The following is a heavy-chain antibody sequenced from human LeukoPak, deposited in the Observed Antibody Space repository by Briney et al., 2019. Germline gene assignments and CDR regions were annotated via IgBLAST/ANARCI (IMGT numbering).Heavy chain of an antibody. CDR3: ARARNWNDRSAFDY. D-gene: IGHD1-1*01. Sequence: SVKVSCKASGYTFTSYDINWVRQAPGQGLEWMGGIIPIFGTANYAQKFQGRVTITADKSTSTAYMELSSLRSEDTAVYYCARARNWNDRSAFDYWGQGTLVTVSS. V-gene: IGHV1-69*06. CDR1: GYTFTSYD. J-gene: IGHJ4*02. CDR2: IIPIFGTA.